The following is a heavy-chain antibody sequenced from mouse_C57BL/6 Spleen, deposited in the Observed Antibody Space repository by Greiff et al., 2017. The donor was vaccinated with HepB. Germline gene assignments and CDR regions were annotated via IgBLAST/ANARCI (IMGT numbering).Heavy chain of an antibody. CDR3: ARNGNKVEYYFDY. CDR1: GFTFSDYG. V-gene: IGHV5-17*01. CDR2: ISSGSSTI. Sequence: EVKLMESGGGLVKPGGSLKLSCAASGFTFSDYGMHWVRQAPEKGLEWVAYISSGSSTIYYADTVKGRFTISRDNAKNTLFLQMTSLRSEDTAMYYCARNGNKVEYYFDYWGQGTTLTVSS. D-gene: IGHD1-1*01. J-gene: IGHJ2*01.